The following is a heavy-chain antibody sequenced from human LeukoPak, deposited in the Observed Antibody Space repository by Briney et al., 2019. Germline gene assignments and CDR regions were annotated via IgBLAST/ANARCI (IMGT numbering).Heavy chain of an antibody. V-gene: IGHV3-9*01. CDR2: ISWNSGSI. CDR3: AKAGGFSPTRDWFDP. J-gene: IGHJ5*02. D-gene: IGHD3-10*01. Sequence: GRSLRLSCAASGFTFDDYAMHWVRQAPGKGLEWVSGISWNSGSIGYADSVKGRFTISRDNSKNTLYLQMSSLRAEDTAVYFCAKAGGFSPTRDWFDPWGQGTLVTVSS. CDR1: GFTFDDYA.